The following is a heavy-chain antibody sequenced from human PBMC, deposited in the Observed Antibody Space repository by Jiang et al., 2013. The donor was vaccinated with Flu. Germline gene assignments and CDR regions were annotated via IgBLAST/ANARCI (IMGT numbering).Heavy chain of an antibody. CDR3: ARLSSGWYWDFAPGGHFDY. CDR1: GFSLSTSGVG. CDR2: IYWDDDK. D-gene: IGHD6-19*01. J-gene: IGHJ4*02. V-gene: IGHV2-5*02. Sequence: KPTQTLTLTCTFSGFSLSTSGVGVGWIRQPPGKALEWLALIYWDDDKRYSPSLKSRLTITKDTSKNQVVLTMTNMDPVDTATYYCARLSSGWYWDFAPGGHFDYWGQGTLVTVSS.